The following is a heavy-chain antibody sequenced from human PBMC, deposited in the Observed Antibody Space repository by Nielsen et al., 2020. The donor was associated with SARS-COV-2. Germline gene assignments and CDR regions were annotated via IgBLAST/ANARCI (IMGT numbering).Heavy chain of an antibody. J-gene: IGHJ4*02. CDR1: GGSVSSGSYY. D-gene: IGHD6-19*01. V-gene: IGHV4-61*01. Sequence: SETLSLTCTVSGGSVSSGSYYWSWIRQPPGKGLEWIGYIYYSGSTNYNPSLKSRVTIPVATSKNQFSLKLSSVTAADTAVYYCARGRWLAYWGQGTLVTVSS. CDR3: ARGRWLAY. CDR2: IYYSGST.